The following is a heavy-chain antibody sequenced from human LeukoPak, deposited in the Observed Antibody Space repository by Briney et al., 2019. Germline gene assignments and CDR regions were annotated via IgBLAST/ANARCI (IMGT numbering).Heavy chain of an antibody. V-gene: IGHV4-34*01. D-gene: IGHD5-18*01. J-gene: IGHJ4*02. CDR2: IHPSGST. Sequence: SETLSLTCAVYGGSFSGYYWSWIRQPPGKGREWIGEIHPSGSTNYNPSLKSRVTISVDTSKNQFSLKLSSVTAADTAVYYCARGPADDTAMGGDYWGQGTLVTVSS. CDR1: GGSFSGYY. CDR3: ARGPADDTAMGGDY.